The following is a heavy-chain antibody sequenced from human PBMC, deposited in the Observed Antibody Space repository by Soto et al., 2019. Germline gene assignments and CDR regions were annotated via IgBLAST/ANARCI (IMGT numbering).Heavy chain of an antibody. Sequence: PGGSLRLSCADSGFTFSANAMSWVRQAPRKGLEWVSAISGSGDSTYYADSVKGRFTISRDNSKNTLYLQMNSLRAEDTAVYYCAKAAGGNCYPCYYYGMDVWGQGTTVTVSS. V-gene: IGHV3-23*01. CDR3: AKAAGGNCYPCYYYGMDV. CDR2: ISGSGDST. CDR1: GFTFSANA. D-gene: IGHD2-15*01. J-gene: IGHJ6*02.